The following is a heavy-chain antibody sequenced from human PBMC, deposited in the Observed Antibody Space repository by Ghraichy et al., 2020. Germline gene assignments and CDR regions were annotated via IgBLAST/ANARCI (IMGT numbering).Heavy chain of an antibody. J-gene: IGHJ4*02. CDR2: IYYIGST. CDR3: ASKPAAVAGTTPLDYFDY. Sequence: SETLSLTCTVSGGSISSYYWSWIRQPPGKGLEWIGYIYYIGSTNYNPSLKSRVTISVDTSKNQFSLKVSSVTASDTAVYYCASKPAAVAGTTPLDYFDYWGQGTLVTVSS. CDR1: GGSISSYY. D-gene: IGHD6-19*01. V-gene: IGHV4-59*08.